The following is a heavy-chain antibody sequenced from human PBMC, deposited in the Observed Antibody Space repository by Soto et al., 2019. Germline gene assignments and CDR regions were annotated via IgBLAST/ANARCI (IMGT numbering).Heavy chain of an antibody. Sequence: GVSLRLCCAASGFTFSSHGMHWVRQAQGMGWECVTVIWYDGTNKYQADPVKGTFTSARANSKAQLYLKMNSLRAKDMDVYYCASHSELGVAFDIWGQGTMVTVSS. D-gene: IGHD1-7*01. J-gene: IGHJ3*02. CDR3: ASHSELGVAFDI. CDR2: IWYDGTNK. V-gene: IGHV3-33*01. CDR1: GFTFSSHG.